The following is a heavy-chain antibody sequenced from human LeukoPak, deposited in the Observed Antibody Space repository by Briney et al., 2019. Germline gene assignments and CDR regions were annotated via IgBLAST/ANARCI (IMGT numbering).Heavy chain of an antibody. CDR1: GFNFGIYT. CDR3: ARDSNYGH. CDR2: ISSSASVT. D-gene: IGHD4-11*01. Sequence: GGSLRLSCEASGFNFGIYTMNWVRQAPGRGLEWISYISSSASVTYYADSVNGRFSISRDNAKNSLFLQLNNLRDEDTAMYYRARDSNYGHWGQGTLVTVSS. V-gene: IGHV3-48*02. J-gene: IGHJ4*02.